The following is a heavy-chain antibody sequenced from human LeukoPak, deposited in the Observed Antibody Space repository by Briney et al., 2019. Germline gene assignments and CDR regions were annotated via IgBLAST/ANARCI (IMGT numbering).Heavy chain of an antibody. CDR3: VREGYCSTSGCYSPF. CDR2: IYSSGST. J-gene: IGHJ4*02. Sequence: SGGSLRLSCAASGFTVSSNYMSWVRQAPGKGLEWVSIIYSSGSTYYADSVKGRFTISRDSSKNTLYLQMNSLRAEDTAVYYCVREGYCSTSGCYSPFWGQGTLVTVSS. D-gene: IGHD2-15*01. CDR1: GFTVSSNY. V-gene: IGHV3-53*01.